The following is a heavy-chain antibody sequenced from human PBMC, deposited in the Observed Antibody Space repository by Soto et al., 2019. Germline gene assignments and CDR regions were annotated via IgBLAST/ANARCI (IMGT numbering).Heavy chain of an antibody. CDR2: IKTDGSST. CDR3: ARVGVGHYEFDY. D-gene: IGHD3-16*01. V-gene: IGHV3-74*01. Sequence: EVQLVESGGALVQPGGSLRLSCAASGFTFSSYWMHWVRQVPGEGLVWVSRIKTDGSSTSYADSVKGRFTISRDNAKNTRYLQMNNLGAEDTAVYYCARVGVGHYEFDYWGQGTLVTFSS. CDR1: GFTFSSYW. J-gene: IGHJ4*02.